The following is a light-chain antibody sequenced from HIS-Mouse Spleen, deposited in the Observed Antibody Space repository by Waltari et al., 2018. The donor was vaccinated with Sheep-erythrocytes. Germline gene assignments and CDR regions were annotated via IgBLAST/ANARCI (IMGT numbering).Light chain of an antibody. CDR3: QQFNSYLYT. CDR2: DAS. CDR1: QGISSA. J-gene: IGKJ2*01. Sequence: AIQLTQSPSSLSASGGDRVTITCRASQGISSALAWYQQKPGKAPKLLIYDASSLESGVPSRFSGSGSGTDFTLTISSLQPEDFATYYCQQFNSYLYTFGQGTKLEIK. V-gene: IGKV1-13*02.